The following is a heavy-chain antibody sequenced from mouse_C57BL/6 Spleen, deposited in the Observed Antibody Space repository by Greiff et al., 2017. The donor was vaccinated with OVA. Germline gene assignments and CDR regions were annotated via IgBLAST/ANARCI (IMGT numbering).Heavy chain of an antibody. CDR3: ARKDYGRGYAMDY. CDR1: GYAFTNYL. D-gene: IGHD1-1*01. J-gene: IGHJ4*01. V-gene: IGHV1-54*01. CDR2: INPGSGGT. Sequence: VKLQESGAELVRPGTSVKVSCKASGYAFTNYLIEWVKQRPGQGLEWIGVINPGSGGTNYNEKFKGKATLTADKSSSTAYMQLSSLTSEDSAVYVCARKDYGRGYAMDYWGQGTSVTVSS.